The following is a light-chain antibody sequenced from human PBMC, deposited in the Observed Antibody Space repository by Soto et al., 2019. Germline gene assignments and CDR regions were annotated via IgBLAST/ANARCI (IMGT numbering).Light chain of an antibody. CDR1: QTISSW. Sequence: DIQMTQSPSTLSGSVGDRVTITCRASQTISSWLAWYQQKPGKAPKLLIYKASTLKSGVPSRFSGSGSGTDFTLTINGLQPEDFATYYCQQAASFPITFGQGTRLEN. V-gene: IGKV1-5*03. J-gene: IGKJ5*01. CDR3: QQAASFPIT. CDR2: KAS.